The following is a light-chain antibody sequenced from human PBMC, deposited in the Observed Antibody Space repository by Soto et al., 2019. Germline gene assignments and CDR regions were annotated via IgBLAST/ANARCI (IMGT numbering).Light chain of an antibody. J-gene: IGKJ1*01. CDR3: QQYDNWPRT. Sequence: EKVMTQSPATLSVSPGERATLSCRASQGVGSDLAWYQQKPGQPPRLLIYDASTRATGIPSRFSGSGSGTEFTLTISSLKSEDFAVYYCQQYDNWPRTFGQGTKVDIK. CDR1: QGVGSD. CDR2: DAS. V-gene: IGKV3-15*01.